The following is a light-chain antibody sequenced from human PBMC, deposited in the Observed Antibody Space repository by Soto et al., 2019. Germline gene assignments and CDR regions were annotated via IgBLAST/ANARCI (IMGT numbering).Light chain of an antibody. Sequence: DIQMTQSPSSVSASVGDTVTITCRASQGIRSWLAWYQQKPGKAPKLLIYAASTLQSGVPSRFSGSVSGTDFTLTISNLQPEDFATYHCQQGDSFPIVFGGGSKVEIK. V-gene: IGKV1-12*01. CDR2: AAS. CDR3: QQGDSFPIV. CDR1: QGIRSW. J-gene: IGKJ4*01.